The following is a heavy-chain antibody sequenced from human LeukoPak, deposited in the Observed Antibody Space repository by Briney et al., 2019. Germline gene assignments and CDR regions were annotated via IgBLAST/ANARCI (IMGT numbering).Heavy chain of an antibody. V-gene: IGHV4-59*01. J-gene: IGHJ4*02. D-gene: IGHD3-10*01. CDR2: IYYSGST. CDR1: GGSISSYY. CDR3: ARATVPWRPFDY. Sequence: SETLSLTCTVSGGSISSYYWSWIRQPPGKGPEWIGYIYYSGSTNYNPSLKSRVTISVDTSKNQFSLKLSSVTAADTAVYYCARATVPWRPFDYWGQGTLVTVCS.